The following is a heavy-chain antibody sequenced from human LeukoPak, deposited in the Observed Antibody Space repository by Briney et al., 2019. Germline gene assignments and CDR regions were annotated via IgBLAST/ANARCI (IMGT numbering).Heavy chain of an antibody. CDR1: XXXFTGYY. D-gene: IGHD5-18*01. CDR2: INPNSGGT. V-gene: IGHV1-2*02. J-gene: IGHJ4*02. CDR3: AREDTAMASDY. Sequence: GASVKVSXKASXXXFTGYYMHWVRQAPGQGLEWMGWINPNSGGTNYAQKFQGRVTMTRDTSISTAYMELSRLRSDDTAVYYCAREDTAMASDYWGQGTLVTVSS.